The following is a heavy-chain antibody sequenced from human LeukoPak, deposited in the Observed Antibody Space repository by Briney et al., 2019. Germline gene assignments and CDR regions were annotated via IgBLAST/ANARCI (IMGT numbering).Heavy chain of an antibody. CDR3: ARDRVVVVPAAPSFWFDP. V-gene: IGHV1-46*01. CDR1: GYTFTSYY. Sequence: ASVKVSCKASGYTFTSYYMHWVRQAPGQGLEWMGIINPSGGSTSYAQKFQGRVTMTRDTSTSTVYMELSSLRSEDTAVYYCARDRVVVVPAAPSFWFDPWGQGTLVTVSS. CDR2: INPSGGST. J-gene: IGHJ5*02. D-gene: IGHD2-2*01.